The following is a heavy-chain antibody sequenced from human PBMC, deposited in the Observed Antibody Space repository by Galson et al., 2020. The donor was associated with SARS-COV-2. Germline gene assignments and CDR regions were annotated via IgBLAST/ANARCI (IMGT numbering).Heavy chain of an antibody. CDR1: GCTFSYYA. Sequence: GGSLRLSCAASGCTFSYYAMSWVRQAPGMGLEWVSAISHSGGTTYYADSVEGRFTISRDNSKNTLELQMNGLRAEDTAIYYCAKGPWERFYFGSGSVYFDYWGQGTLVTVSS. J-gene: IGHJ4*02. CDR3: AKGPWERFYFGSGSVYFDY. V-gene: IGHV3-23*01. CDR2: ISHSGGTT. D-gene: IGHD3-10*01.